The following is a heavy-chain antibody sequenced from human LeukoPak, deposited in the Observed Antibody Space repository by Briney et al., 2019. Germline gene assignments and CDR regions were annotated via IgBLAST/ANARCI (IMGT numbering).Heavy chain of an antibody. Sequence: SETLSLTCTVSGGSISSGGYCWSWIRQHPGKGLEWIGYIYYSGSTYYNPSLKSRVTISVDTSKNQFSLKLSSVAAADTAVYYCARAAGVYYDSSGYYQPYFQHWGQGTLVTVSS. CDR3: ARAAGVYYDSSGYYQPYFQH. V-gene: IGHV4-31*03. CDR2: IYYSGST. D-gene: IGHD3-22*01. CDR1: GGSISSGGYC. J-gene: IGHJ1*01.